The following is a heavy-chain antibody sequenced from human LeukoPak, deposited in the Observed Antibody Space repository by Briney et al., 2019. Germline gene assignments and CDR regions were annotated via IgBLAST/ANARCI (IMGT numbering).Heavy chain of an antibody. CDR1: GFTFNRYG. V-gene: IGHV3-33*01. Sequence: TGMSLRLSCAASGFTFNRYGMHWVRQSPGKGLEWVAFIWNDGSTQNYADSVKGRFTISRDNSKKMLYLQMNSLRVDDTAIYYCARDRYYDSAGYFPYWGLGTLVTVSS. J-gene: IGHJ4*02. CDR2: IWNDGSTQ. D-gene: IGHD3-22*01. CDR3: ARDRYYDSAGYFPY.